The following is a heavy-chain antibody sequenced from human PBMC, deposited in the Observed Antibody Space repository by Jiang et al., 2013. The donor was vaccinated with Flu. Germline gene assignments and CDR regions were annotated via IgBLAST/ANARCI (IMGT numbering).Heavy chain of an antibody. D-gene: IGHD5-12*01. J-gene: IGHJ4*02. CDR2: FSGSDSST. CDR1: GFTFSSNA. CDR3: VKRGYNSGALYYFDY. V-gene: IGHV3-23*04. Sequence: VQLVESGGGSVQPGGSLRLSCAASGFTFSSNAMSWVRQAPGKGLEWVSTFSGSDSSTYYGDSVKGRFTISRDNSKNTLSLQMNSLRAEDTAVYYCVKRGYNSGALYYFDYWGQGTLVTVSS.